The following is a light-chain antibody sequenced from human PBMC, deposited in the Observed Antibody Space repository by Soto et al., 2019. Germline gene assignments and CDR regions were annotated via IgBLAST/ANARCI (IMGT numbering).Light chain of an antibody. J-gene: IGLJ2*01. CDR3: AAWDDSLSGHVG. CDR1: SSNIGSNY. CDR2: RNN. V-gene: IGLV1-47*01. Sequence: QSVLTQPPSASGTPGQRVTISCSGSSSNIGSNYVYCYQQLPGTAPKLLIYRNNQRPSGVPDRFSGSKSGTSASLAISGLRSEDEADYYCAAWDDSLSGHVGFGGGTKVTVL.